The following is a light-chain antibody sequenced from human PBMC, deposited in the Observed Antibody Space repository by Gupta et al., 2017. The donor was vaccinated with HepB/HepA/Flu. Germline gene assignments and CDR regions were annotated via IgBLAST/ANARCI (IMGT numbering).Light chain of an antibody. CDR1: QGVNNY. CDR2: AAS. CDR3: LQTNFFPLT. Sequence: DIQMTQSPSSVSASVGDRVTITRRASQGVNNYLAWYQQKPGRAPRLLIYAASSLQSGVPSRFSGSAFGTDYTLTISSLQPEDFATYYCLQTNFFPLTFGGGTKVEIK. V-gene: IGKV1-12*01. J-gene: IGKJ4*01.